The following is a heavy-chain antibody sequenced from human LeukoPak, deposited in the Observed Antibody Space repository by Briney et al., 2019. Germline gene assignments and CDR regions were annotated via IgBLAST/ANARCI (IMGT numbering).Heavy chain of an antibody. J-gene: IGHJ3*02. V-gene: IGHV3-53*01. D-gene: IGHD2-8*01. Sequence: GGSLRLSCAASGFTVSSNYMSWARQAPGKGLEWVSVIYSGGSTYYAGSVKGRFTISRDNSKNTLYLQMNSLRVEDTAVYYCAKDIRTIDAFDIWGQGTMVTVSS. CDR3: AKDIRTIDAFDI. CDR2: IYSGGST. CDR1: GFTVSSNY.